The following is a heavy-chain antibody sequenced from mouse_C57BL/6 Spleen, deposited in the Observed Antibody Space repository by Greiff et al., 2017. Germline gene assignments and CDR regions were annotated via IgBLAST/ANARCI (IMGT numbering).Heavy chain of an antibody. Sequence: QVQLQQSGSELRSPGSSVKLSCKDFDSEVFPIAYMSWVRQKPGHGFEWIGGILPSIGRTIYGEKFEDKATLDADTLSNTAYLELNSLTSEDSAIYYCARPSTVVATHWYSDVWGTGTTVTVSS. CDR1: DSEVFPIAY. CDR2: ILPSIGRT. J-gene: IGHJ1*03. D-gene: IGHD1-1*01. V-gene: IGHV15-2*01. CDR3: ARPSTVVATHWYSDV.